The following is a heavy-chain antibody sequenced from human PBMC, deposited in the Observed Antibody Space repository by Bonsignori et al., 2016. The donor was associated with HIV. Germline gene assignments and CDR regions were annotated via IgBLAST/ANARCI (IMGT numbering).Heavy chain of an antibody. CDR2: IYYSGST. Sequence: SETLSLTCTVSGGSISSYYWSWIRQPPGKGLEWIGYIYYSGSTNYNPSLKSRVTISVDTSKNQFSLKLSSVTAADTAVYYCARVATIFRFGGIDYWGQGTLVTVSS. CDR3: ARVATIFRFGGIDY. D-gene: IGHD3-3*01. J-gene: IGHJ4*02. V-gene: IGHV4-59*01. CDR1: GGSISSYY.